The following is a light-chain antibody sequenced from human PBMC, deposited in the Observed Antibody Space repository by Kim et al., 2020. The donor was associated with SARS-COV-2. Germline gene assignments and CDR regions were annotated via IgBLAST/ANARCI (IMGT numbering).Light chain of an antibody. J-gene: IGKJ3*01. CDR2: AAS. CDR1: QDIANS. Sequence: DIQMTQSPSSLSASVGDRVTITCRASQDIANSLARYQQKPGKVPQVLIYAASTLQSWVTSRFSGSVSGTEFTLTIGSLQTEDVATYYSQKYNSAPSTFGPGTKVDIK. V-gene: IGKV1-27*01. CDR3: QKYNSAPST.